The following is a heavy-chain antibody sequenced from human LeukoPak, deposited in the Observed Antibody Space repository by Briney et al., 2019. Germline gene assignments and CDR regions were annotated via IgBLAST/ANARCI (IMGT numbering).Heavy chain of an antibody. J-gene: IGHJ4*02. CDR1: GGSISSYY. V-gene: IGHV4-59*01. Sequence: SETLSLTCTVSGGSISSYYWSWIRQPPGKGLEWIGYIYYSGSTNYNPSLKSRVTISVDTSKNQFSLKLSSVTAADTAVYYCARPLTGGGGNYWGQGTLVTVSS. CDR3: ARPLTGGGGNY. D-gene: IGHD3-9*01. CDR2: IYYSGST.